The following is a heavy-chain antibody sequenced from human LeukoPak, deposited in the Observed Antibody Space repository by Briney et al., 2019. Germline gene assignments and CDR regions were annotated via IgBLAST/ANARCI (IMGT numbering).Heavy chain of an antibody. D-gene: IGHD3-16*01. J-gene: IGHJ4*02. CDR2: ISWNSGSI. CDR1: GFTFDDYA. V-gene: IGHV3-9*01. Sequence: GRSLRLSCAASGFTFDDYAMHWVRQAPGKGLEWVSGISWNSGSIGYADSVKGRFTISRDNSKNTLYLQMNSLRAEDTAVYYCARDGGGPDYWGQGTLVTVSS. CDR3: ARDGGGPDY.